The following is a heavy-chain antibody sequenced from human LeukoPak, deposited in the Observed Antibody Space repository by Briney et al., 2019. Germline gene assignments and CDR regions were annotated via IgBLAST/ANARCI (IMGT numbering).Heavy chain of an antibody. CDR3: AKDHYFAFDI. CDR1: GFTFDDYA. V-gene: IGHV3-9*01. D-gene: IGHD2/OR15-2a*01. J-gene: IGHJ3*02. CDR2: ISWNSGSI. Sequence: GGSLRLSCAASGFTFDDYAMHWVRQAPGKGLEWVSGISWNSGSIGYADSVKGRFTISRDNAKNSLYLQMNSLRAEDTALHYCAKDHYFAFDIWGQGTMVTVSS.